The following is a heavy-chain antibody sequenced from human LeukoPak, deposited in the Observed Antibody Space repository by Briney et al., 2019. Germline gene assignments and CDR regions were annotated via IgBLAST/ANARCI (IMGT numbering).Heavy chain of an antibody. CDR1: GFTFSSYG. CDR3: ARGAQWELLPLLFDY. J-gene: IGHJ4*02. D-gene: IGHD1-26*01. Sequence: GGSLRLPCAASGFTFSSYGMHWVRQAPGKGLEWVAVIWYDGSNKYYADSVKGRFTISRDNSKNTLYLQMNSLRAEDTAVYYCARGAQWELLPLLFDYWGQGTLVTVSS. V-gene: IGHV3-33*01. CDR2: IWYDGSNK.